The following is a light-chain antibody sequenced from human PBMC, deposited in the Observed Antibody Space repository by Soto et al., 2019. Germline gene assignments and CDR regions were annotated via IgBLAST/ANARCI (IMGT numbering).Light chain of an antibody. CDR3: QQYNKWPLT. CDR1: QSVSNN. CDR2: HAS. J-gene: IGKJ4*01. Sequence: EIVMTQSPATLSVSPGERATLSCRASQSVSNNLACYQQKPGQAPRLPIYHASTRATGIPARFSGSGSGTEFTLTISSLQSADFEVYYCQQYNKWPLTCGGGTKVESK. V-gene: IGKV3-15*01.